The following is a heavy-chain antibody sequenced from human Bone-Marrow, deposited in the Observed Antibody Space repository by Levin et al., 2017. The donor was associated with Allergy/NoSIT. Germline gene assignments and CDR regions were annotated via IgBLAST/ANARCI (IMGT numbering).Heavy chain of an antibody. J-gene: IGHJ4*02. CDR1: GFIFRNYA. CDR3: AGYDTSAYHSPFDY. D-gene: IGHD3-22*01. V-gene: IGHV3-23*01. Sequence: SCAASGFIFRNYAMNWVRQAPGKGLEWVSQISGSGGNTHYADSVKGRFTISRDNSKNTLYLQMNSLRVEDPAVYYCAGYDTSAYHSPFDYWGQGTLVTVSS. CDR2: ISGSGGNT.